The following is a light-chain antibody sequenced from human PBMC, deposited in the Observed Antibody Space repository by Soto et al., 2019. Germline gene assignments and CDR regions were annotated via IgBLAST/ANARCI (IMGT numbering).Light chain of an antibody. V-gene: IGLV2-23*01. CDR1: SSDVGSYNL. CDR2: EGS. CDR3: CSYAGSLYV. Sequence: QSVLTQPASVSGSPGQSITMSCTGTSSDVGSYNLVSWYQQHPGKAPKPMIYEGSKRPSGVSNRFSGSKSGNTASLTISGLQAEDEADYYCCSYAGSLYVFGTGTKVTVL. J-gene: IGLJ1*01.